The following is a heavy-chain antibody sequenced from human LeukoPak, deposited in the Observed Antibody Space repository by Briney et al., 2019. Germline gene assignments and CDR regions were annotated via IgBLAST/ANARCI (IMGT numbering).Heavy chain of an antibody. Sequence: GGSLRLSCADSGFTVSSNYMSWVRQAPGKGLEWVSVVYSGGSTYYADSVKGRFTISRDNSKNTLYLQMNSLRAEDTAVYYCARGPTWYYFDYWGQGTLVTVSS. CDR1: GFTVSSNY. V-gene: IGHV3-53*01. D-gene: IGHD2-8*02. CDR2: VYSGGST. CDR3: ARGPTWYYFDY. J-gene: IGHJ4*02.